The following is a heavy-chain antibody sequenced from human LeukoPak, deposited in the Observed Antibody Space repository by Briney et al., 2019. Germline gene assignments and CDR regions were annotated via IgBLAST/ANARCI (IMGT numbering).Heavy chain of an antibody. D-gene: IGHD3-3*01. J-gene: IGHJ4*02. V-gene: IGHV3-15*01. Sequence: GGSLRLSCAASGFTFSNTWMSWVRQAPGKGLEWVGRIKTKTDGGTTDYAAPVKGRFTISRDDSKNTLYLQMNSLKTEDTAVYFCTTDSYEIWSRFQYYFDHWGQGTLVTVSS. CDR3: TTDSYEIWSRFQYYFDH. CDR1: GFTFSNTW. CDR2: IKTKTDGGTT.